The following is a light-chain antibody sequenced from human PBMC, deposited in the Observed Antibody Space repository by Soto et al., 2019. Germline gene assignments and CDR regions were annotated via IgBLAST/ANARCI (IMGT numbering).Light chain of an antibody. J-gene: IGLJ1*01. CDR2: EVN. Sequence: QSALAQPPSASGSPGQSVTISCTGTSSDIGGYNYVSWYQHHPGKAPELIIYEVNKRPSGVPDRFSGSKSGNTASLTVSRLQTEDEADYYCSSYAGSNNFVFGTGTKVTVL. CDR1: SSDIGGYNY. V-gene: IGLV2-8*01. CDR3: SSYAGSNNFV.